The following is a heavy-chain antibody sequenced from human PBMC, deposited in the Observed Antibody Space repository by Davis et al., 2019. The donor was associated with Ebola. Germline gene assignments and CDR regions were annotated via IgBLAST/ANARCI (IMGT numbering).Heavy chain of an antibody. CDR1: GYTFTNYD. D-gene: IGHD3-22*01. Sequence: AASVKVSCKTSGYTFTNYDVNWVRQAPGQGLEWMGWMNPNSGNTGYAEKFQGRVTMTKDTSMTTAYMELSSLTSEDTAVYYCTSALNYFDSSGYYYFDFWGQGTLVTVSS. CDR2: MNPNSGNT. J-gene: IGHJ4*02. V-gene: IGHV1-8*01. CDR3: TSALNYFDSSGYYYFDF.